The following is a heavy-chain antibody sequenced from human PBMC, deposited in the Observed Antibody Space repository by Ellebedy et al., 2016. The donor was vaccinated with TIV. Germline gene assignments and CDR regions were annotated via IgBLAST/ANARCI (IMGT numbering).Heavy chain of an antibody. V-gene: IGHV3-11*01. CDR1: GFTFSDYY. CDR2: ISSSGSTI. CDR3: ARGEGRGGDY. D-gene: IGHD1-26*01. Sequence: GESLKISCAASGFTFSDYYMSWIRQAPGKGLAWVSYISSSGSTIYYADSVKGRFTISRDNSKNTLYLQMNSLRAEDTAVYYCARGEGRGGDYWGQGTLVTVSS. J-gene: IGHJ4*02.